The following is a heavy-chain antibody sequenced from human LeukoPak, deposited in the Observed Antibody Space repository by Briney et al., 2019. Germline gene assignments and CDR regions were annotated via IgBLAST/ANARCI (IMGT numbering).Heavy chain of an antibody. D-gene: IGHD5-18*01. CDR1: GFAFNTYW. CDR2: INGDGSST. V-gene: IGHV3-74*01. J-gene: IGHJ5*02. CDR3: ARDKGYSIDQ. Sequence: GGSLRLSCAASGFAFNTYWMHWVRKAPGTGLVWVSRINGDGSSTSYADFVKGRFTISRDNAKNTLYLQMNSLRAEETAIYYCARDKGYSIDQWGQGTLVTVSS.